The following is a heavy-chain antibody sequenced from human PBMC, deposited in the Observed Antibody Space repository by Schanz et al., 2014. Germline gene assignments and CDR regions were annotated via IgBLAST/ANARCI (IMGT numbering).Heavy chain of an antibody. D-gene: IGHD6-13*01. CDR3: ARGRQQLGSFDY. Sequence: QVQLQESGPGLVKPSATLSLTCAVYGGSLSGYFWSWIRQPPGKGLEWIGDIGHSGNTKDNPSLKSRVTMSVETSKNQFSLNLSSVTAADTAVYYCARGRQQLGSFDYWGPGTLVSVSS. CDR2: IGHSGNT. J-gene: IGHJ4*02. V-gene: IGHV4-34*10. CDR1: GGSLSGYF.